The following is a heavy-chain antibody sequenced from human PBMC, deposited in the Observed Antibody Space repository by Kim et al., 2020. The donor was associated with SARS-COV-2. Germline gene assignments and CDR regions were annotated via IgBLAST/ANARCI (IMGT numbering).Heavy chain of an antibody. CDR1: GILLTTYD. V-gene: IGHV3-23*05. CDR3: ACAEIVRRWAFHI. D-gene: IGHD2-15*01. J-gene: IGHJ3*02. CDR2: LGIDDGTT. Sequence: RGSLRLSCAASGILLTTYDLSWVRQAPGQGLEWVSALGIDDGTTYADSVNGRFTISRDKSKNTLYLQMNSLRAEDTAVYYCACAEIVRRWAFHIWGQGT.